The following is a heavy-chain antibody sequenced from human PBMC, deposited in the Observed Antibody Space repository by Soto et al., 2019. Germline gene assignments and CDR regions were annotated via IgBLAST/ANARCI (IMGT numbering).Heavy chain of an antibody. CDR1: GFTFSGYG. J-gene: IGHJ4*02. V-gene: IGHV3-48*03. D-gene: IGHD3-22*01. CDR2: ISSSGSTI. CDR3: AREVGNSSGFYDS. Sequence: EVQLVESGGGLVQPGGSLRPSCAASGFTFSGYGMNRVRQSPGKGLEWVSYISSSGSTIYYADSVKGRFTISRDNAKNILYLQMNSLRAKNTAVYYCAREVGNSSGFYDSWGQGTLVTVSS.